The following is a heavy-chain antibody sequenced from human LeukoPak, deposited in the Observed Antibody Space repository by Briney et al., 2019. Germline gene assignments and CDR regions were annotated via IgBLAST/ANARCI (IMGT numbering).Heavy chain of an antibody. V-gene: IGHV4-4*07. CDR1: GGSISSYY. CDR2: IYTSGST. Sequence: SETLSLTCTVSGGSISSYYWSWIRQPAGKGLEWIGRIYTSGSTNYNPSLKSRVSISIDTSKNQLSLQLSSVTAADTAVYYCARDRDSSGLRDFDLWGRGTLVTVSA. D-gene: IGHD3-22*01. J-gene: IGHJ2*01. CDR3: ARDRDSSGLRDFDL.